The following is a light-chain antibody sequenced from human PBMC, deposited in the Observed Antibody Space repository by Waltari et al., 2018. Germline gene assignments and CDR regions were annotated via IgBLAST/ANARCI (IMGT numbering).Light chain of an antibody. CDR2: GNS. V-gene: IGLV1-40*01. J-gene: IGLJ2*01. CDR3: QSYDSSRSGVV. CDR1: SSNIGAGYD. Sequence: QSVLTQPPSVSGAPGQRVTISCTGSSSNIGAGYDVHWYQQLTGTAHKLLIYGNSNRPSGVPHRFPGSKSGTSASLAISGLQAEDEPDYYCQSYDSSRSGVVFGGGTKLTVL.